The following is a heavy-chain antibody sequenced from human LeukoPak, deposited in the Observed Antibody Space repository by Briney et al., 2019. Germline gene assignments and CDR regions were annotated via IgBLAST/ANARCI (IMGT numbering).Heavy chain of an antibody. CDR1: GFTVSSNY. CDR2: IYSGGST. D-gene: IGHD6-13*01. Sequence: GGSLRLSCAASGFTVSSNYMSWVRQAPGKGLEWVSVIYSGGSTYYADSVKGRFTISRDNSKNTLYLQMNSLRAEDTAVYYYARGLAAAGDAFDIWGQGTMVTVSS. J-gene: IGHJ3*02. V-gene: IGHV3-66*01. CDR3: ARGLAAAGDAFDI.